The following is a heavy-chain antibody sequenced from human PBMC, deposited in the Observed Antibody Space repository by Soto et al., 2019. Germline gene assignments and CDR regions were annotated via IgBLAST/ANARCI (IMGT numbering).Heavy chain of an antibody. Sequence: QVQLVQSGAEVKRPGASVKVSCKASGYTYTNLDINWVRQASGQGLEWMGWMNPHSDTGFAQTFQGRVSLTRDTPTSTVYMELTSLRFDDTAVYYCARYQIGEGFTAWGQGTPVTVSS. J-gene: IGHJ5*02. V-gene: IGHV1-8*01. CDR3: ARYQIGEGFTA. CDR2: MNPHSDT. CDR1: GYTYTNLD.